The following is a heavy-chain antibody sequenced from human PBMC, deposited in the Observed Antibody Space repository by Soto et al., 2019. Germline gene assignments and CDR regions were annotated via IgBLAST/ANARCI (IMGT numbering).Heavy chain of an antibody. J-gene: IGHJ4*02. CDR1: GFTFGRYE. V-gene: IGHV3-48*03. CDR2: ISSSGSTI. Sequence: GGSLRLSCAASGFTFGRYEMNWFRQAPGRGLEWVSYISSSGSTIYYADSVKGRFTISRDNAKNSLYLQMNSLRAEDTAVYYCARDPNCSGGSCYSDYWGQGTLVTVSS. CDR3: ARDPNCSGGSCYSDY. D-gene: IGHD2-15*01.